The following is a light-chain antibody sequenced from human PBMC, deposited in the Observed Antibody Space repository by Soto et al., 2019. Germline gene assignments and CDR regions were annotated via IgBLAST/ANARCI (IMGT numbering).Light chain of an antibody. CDR2: DVS. J-gene: IGKJ5*01. V-gene: IGKV3-11*01. Sequence: EMVLTQSPATLSLSPGERLSLSCRASQSVSNSLAWYQQKPGQPPRLLIYDVSNRATGIPARFSGSGSGTDFTLTITSLEPEDFAVYFCHQRYNWPRVTFGQGTRLEIK. CDR3: HQRYNWPRVT. CDR1: QSVSNS.